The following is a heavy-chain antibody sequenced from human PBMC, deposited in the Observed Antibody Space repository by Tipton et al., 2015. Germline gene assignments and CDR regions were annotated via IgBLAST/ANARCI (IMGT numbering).Heavy chain of an antibody. CDR2: IYYSGST. CDR3: ARARGRHGGLFDS. Sequence: TLSLTCTVSGGSISSSSYYWGWIRQPPGKGLEWIGSIYYSGSTYYNPSLKSRVTISVDPSKNQFSLKLSSVTAADTAVYYCARARGRHGGLFDSWGHGILVTVSS. D-gene: IGHD4-23*01. V-gene: IGHV4-39*07. CDR1: GGSISSSSYY. J-gene: IGHJ5*01.